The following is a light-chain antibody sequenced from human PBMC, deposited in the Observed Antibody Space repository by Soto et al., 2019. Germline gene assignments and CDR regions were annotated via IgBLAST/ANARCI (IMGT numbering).Light chain of an antibody. Sequence: QSVLTQPPSVSGAPGQRVTISCTGSSSNIGAGYDVHWYQQLPGTAPKLLIYDNNNRPSGVPDRFSGSKSGTSASLAITGLQAEDEADYYCQSYDSSLSVVFDGGTKLTVL. CDR1: SSNIGAGYD. CDR2: DNN. CDR3: QSYDSSLSVV. J-gene: IGLJ2*01. V-gene: IGLV1-40*01.